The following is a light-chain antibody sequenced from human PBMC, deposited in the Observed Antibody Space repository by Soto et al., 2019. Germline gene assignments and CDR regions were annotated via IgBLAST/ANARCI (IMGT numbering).Light chain of an antibody. CDR1: NSNIGAGYD. Sequence: QSVLTQPPSVSGAPGQRVTISCSGSNSNIGAGYDVHWYQQLPGTAPKLIIYDDNKRPSGIPDRFSGSKSGTSATLGITGFQTGDEADYYCGSWDSSLSAYVFGTGTKLTVL. J-gene: IGLJ1*01. V-gene: IGLV1-51*01. CDR2: DDN. CDR3: GSWDSSLSAYV.